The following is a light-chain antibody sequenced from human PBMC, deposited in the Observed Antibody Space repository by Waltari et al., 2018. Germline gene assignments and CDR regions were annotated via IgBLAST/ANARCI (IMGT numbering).Light chain of an antibody. V-gene: IGLV2-23*02. CDR3: CSYAGPNLPVL. J-gene: IGLJ2*01. CDR1: SSDIGAYNF. Sequence: QPALSQPASVSGSPGQSITISCSGTSSDIGAYNFVSWYQQHPGKAPKIVIYEVTDRPSGVSNRFSGSKSGNTASLTISALQAEDEPDYYCCSYAGPNLPVLFGGGTRLNVL. CDR2: EVT.